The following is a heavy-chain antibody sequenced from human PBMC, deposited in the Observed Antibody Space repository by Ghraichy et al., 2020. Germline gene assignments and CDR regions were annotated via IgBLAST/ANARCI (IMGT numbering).Heavy chain of an antibody. CDR1: GFTFSSYV. CDR3: AKGILPGTRTISCYYNGMDV. Sequence: GGSLRLSCAASGFTFSSYVLSWVRQAPGKGLEWVSAISGSGGDTYYPDSVKGRFTISRDNSKNTLYLQMNSLRAEDTAVYFCAKGILPGTRTISCYYNGMDVWGQGTTVTVSS. D-gene: IGHD1-7*01. V-gene: IGHV3-23*01. CDR2: ISGSGGDT. J-gene: IGHJ6*02.